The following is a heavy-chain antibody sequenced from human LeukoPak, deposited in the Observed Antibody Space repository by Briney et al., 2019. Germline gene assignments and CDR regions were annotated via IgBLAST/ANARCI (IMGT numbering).Heavy chain of an antibody. CDR3: ARHGYSSSWYIYYFDY. J-gene: IGHJ4*02. CDR1: GGSISSSSYY. Sequence: SETLSLTCTVSGGSISSSSYYWGWICQPPGKGLEWIGSIYYSGSTYYNPSLKSRVTISVDTSKNQFSLKLSSVTAADTAVYYCARHGYSSSWYIYYFDYWGQGTLVTVSS. D-gene: IGHD6-13*01. V-gene: IGHV4-39*01. CDR2: IYYSGST.